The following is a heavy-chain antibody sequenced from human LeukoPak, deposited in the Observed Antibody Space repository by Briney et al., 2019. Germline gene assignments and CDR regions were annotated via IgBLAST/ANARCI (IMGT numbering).Heavy chain of an antibody. V-gene: IGHV3-74*01. CDR2: INSDGSST. CDR3: ARGGPIAAAGVYFDY. J-gene: IGHJ4*02. Sequence: GGSLRLSCAASGFTFSSYWMHWVRQAPGKGLVWVSRINSDGSSTSYADSVKGRFTISRDNAKNTLYLQMNSLRAEDTAVYYCARGGPIAAAGVYFDYWGQGTLVTVS. CDR1: GFTFSSYW. D-gene: IGHD6-13*01.